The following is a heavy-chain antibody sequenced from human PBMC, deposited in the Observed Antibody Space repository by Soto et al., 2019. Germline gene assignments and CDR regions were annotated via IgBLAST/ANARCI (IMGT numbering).Heavy chain of an antibody. V-gene: IGHV3-23*01. CDR1: GFTFNTYA. Sequence: GGSQRLSCAASGFTFNTYAMSWVRQAPGKGLEWVXAXSXXXGXTXXXDXXXXRFTISRDNSKNTLYLQMNSLRAEDTAVYFCAKELVNSGWTYFDYWGQGTLVTVSS. D-gene: IGHD6-19*01. J-gene: IGHJ4*02. CDR3: AKELVNSGWTYFDY. CDR2: XSXXXGXT.